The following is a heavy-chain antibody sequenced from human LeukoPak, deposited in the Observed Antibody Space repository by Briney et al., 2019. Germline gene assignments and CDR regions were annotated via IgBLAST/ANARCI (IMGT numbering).Heavy chain of an antibody. CDR1: GFTFTDYW. V-gene: IGHV3-74*01. CDR3: ARSLPYGTTWYGRSDF. Sequence: PGGSLRLSCAASGFTFTDYWMHWVRQRPGEGLVWVSHISTDGGRTNYADSVKGRFTTSRDNTKNTVYLQMSSLRAEDTAIYYCARSLPYGTTWYGRSDFWGQGTLVTVSS. CDR2: ISTDGGRT. D-gene: IGHD6-13*01. J-gene: IGHJ4*02.